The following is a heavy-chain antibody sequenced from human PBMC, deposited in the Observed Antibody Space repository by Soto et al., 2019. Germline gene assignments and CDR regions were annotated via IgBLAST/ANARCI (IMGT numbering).Heavy chain of an antibody. CDR2: NSAYNDNT. D-gene: IGHD3-10*01. J-gene: IGHJ6*02. Sequence: ASVKVSCKASGYTFTSDGISWLRQAPGQGLEWMGWNSAYNDNTNYAQKLQGRVTMTSDTSTSTAYMELSSLRSDDTAIYYCTREGSAPYYYYGMDAWGQGTTVTVSS. CDR1: GYTFTSDG. V-gene: IGHV1-18*01. CDR3: TREGSAPYYYYGMDA.